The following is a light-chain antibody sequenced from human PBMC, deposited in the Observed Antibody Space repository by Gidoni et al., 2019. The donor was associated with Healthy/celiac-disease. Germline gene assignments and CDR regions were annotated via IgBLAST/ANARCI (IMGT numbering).Light chain of an antibody. CDR1: QSISSY. CDR3: QQSYSTRRT. CDR2: AAS. V-gene: IGKV1-39*01. Sequence: DIQMTQSPSSLSASVGDRVTITCRASQSISSYLNWYQQKPGKAPKLLIYAASSLQRGVPSRFSGSGAGTDFNLTISSLQPEDFATYYWQQSYSTRRTVGQGTKLEIK. J-gene: IGKJ2*02.